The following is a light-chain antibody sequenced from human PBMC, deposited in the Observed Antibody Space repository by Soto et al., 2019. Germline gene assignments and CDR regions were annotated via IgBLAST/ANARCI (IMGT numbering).Light chain of an antibody. V-gene: IGKV3-20*01. CDR3: QQYGSSGVT. Sequence: EIVMTQSPGTLSLSPGETATLACRASQTIGRNYLAWYQQKPGQAPRLLVYGASTRATGIADRFSGSGSGTDFTLTISRLEPEDFAVYYCQQYGSSGVTFGPGTKVDIK. J-gene: IGKJ3*01. CDR2: GAS. CDR1: QTIGRNY.